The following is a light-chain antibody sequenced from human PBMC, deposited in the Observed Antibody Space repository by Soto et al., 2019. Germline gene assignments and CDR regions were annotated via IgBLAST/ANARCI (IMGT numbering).Light chain of an antibody. CDR3: KQRINWPMT. Sequence: EIVLTQSQATLSLGQAAGATLSCRASQRFSTYLACYQQKPGQAPRLLINDASNRTAGIPARFSDGGSATKVTHTIGSLEPKVFELYDCKQRINWPMTFAQVPKVEI. J-gene: IGKJ1*01. CDR1: QRFSTY. V-gene: IGKV3-11*01. CDR2: DAS.